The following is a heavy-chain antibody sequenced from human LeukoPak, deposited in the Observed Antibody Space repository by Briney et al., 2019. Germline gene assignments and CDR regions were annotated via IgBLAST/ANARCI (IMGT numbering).Heavy chain of an antibody. J-gene: IGHJ4*02. V-gene: IGHV4-30-2*01. CDR2: IYHSGST. D-gene: IGHD6-13*01. CDR3: PRDGIAAAGFDS. CDR1: CGSISSGGYS. Sequence: PSQTLSLACAVSCGSISSGGYSWSWIRQPPGKGLEWSGYIYHSGSTYYNPSLKSRVTISVDTSKNQVSLRLRSVTAAHTSVYYCPRDGIAAAGFDSWGQGTLVTVSS.